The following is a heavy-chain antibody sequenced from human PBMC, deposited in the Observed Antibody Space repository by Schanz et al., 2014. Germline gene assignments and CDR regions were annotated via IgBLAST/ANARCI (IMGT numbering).Heavy chain of an antibody. D-gene: IGHD1-26*01. CDR3: ATDHFPGLYCLDY. J-gene: IGHJ4*02. Sequence: EVQLVESGGGLVEPGGSLGLSCAASGFTFSKAWMSWVRQAPGKGLEYIGRIKTKDEGEVPEYSAPAKGRFTISRDDSGHTFHLQLNTLRTEDTAVYCCATDHFPGLYCLDYWGQGTRVTVSS. CDR2: IKTKDEGEVP. V-gene: IGHV3-15*01. CDR1: GFTFSKAW.